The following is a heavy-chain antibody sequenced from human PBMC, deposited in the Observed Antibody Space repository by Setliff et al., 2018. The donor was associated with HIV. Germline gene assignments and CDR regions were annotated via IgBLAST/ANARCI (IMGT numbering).Heavy chain of an antibody. J-gene: IGHJ4*02. Sequence: GGSLRLSCVASGFGFGNFAMHWVRQAPGKGVEWVSVISYDGSRTYYIDSVKGRFTISRDNADNSLYLQMNSLRGEDTAIYYCALLWPFDYWGQGALVTVSS. CDR2: ISYDGSRT. D-gene: IGHD3-10*01. V-gene: IGHV3-30*07. CDR1: GFGFGNFA. CDR3: ALLWPFDY.